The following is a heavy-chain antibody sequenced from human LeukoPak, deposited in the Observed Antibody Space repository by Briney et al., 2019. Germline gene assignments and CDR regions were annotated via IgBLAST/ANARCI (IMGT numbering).Heavy chain of an antibody. Sequence: GGSLRLSCVASGFTFSAYCMHWVRQAPGKGLEGVAMTWSDGTTKHYAASVKGRFTVSRDTSENTLYLQMNSLRAEDTAVYYCARDSLYDGNGYYHYLDYWGQGTLLTVSS. CDR3: ARDSLYDGNGYYHYLDY. J-gene: IGHJ4*02. CDR1: GFTFSAYC. CDR2: TWSDGTTK. D-gene: IGHD3-22*01. V-gene: IGHV3-33*01.